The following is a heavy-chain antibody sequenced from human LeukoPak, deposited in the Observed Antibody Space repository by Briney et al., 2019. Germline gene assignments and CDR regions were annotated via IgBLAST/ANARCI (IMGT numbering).Heavy chain of an antibody. D-gene: IGHD2-2*01. CDR2: MYHSGST. CDR1: GYSISSGYY. CDR3: ARDRCSSTSCYYGVDY. V-gene: IGHV4-38-2*02. Sequence: SDTLSLICAVSGYSISSGYYWGWIRQPPGKWLEWIGRMYHSGSTSYNPSLKSRVTISVDTSKNQLSLKLSSVTAADTAVYYCARDRCSSTSCYYGVDYWGQGTLVTVSS. J-gene: IGHJ4*02.